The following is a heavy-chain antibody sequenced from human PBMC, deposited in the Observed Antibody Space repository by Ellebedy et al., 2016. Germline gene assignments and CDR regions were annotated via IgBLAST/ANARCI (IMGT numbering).Heavy chain of an antibody. D-gene: IGHD1-1*01. CDR1: GFTVSSNY. CDR2: IYSGGST. CDR3: ARDRLERRGGDAFDI. Sequence: GGSLRLSXAASGFTVSSNYMSWVRQAPGKGLEWVSVIYSGGSTYYADSVKGRFTISRGNSKNTLYLQMNSLRAEDTAVYYCARDRLERRGGDAFDIWGQGTMVTVSS. V-gene: IGHV3-53*01. J-gene: IGHJ3*02.